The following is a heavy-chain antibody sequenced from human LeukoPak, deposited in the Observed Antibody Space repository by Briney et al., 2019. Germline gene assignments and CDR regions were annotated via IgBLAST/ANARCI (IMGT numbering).Heavy chain of an antibody. CDR1: GFTFSSYS. Sequence: PGGSLRLSCAASGFTFSSYSMNWVRQAPGKGLEWVSAISGSGGSTYYADSVKGRFTISRDNSKNTLYLQMNSLRAEDTAVYYCAKDRNIVHYYDSSGYYSPLFDIWGQGTMVTVSS. CDR2: ISGSGGST. J-gene: IGHJ3*02. D-gene: IGHD3-22*01. CDR3: AKDRNIVHYYDSSGYYSPLFDI. V-gene: IGHV3-23*01.